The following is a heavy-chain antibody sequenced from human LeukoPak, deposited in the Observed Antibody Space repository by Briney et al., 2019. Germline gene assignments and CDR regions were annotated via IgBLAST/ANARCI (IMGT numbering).Heavy chain of an antibody. V-gene: IGHV3-33*06. J-gene: IGHJ3*01. Sequence: PGGSLRLSCAASGIIFSDFGMHWVRQAPGKGLEWMAIIWYDGSNKYYADSVKGRFTISRDNSQNTMYLQMNSLRAEDSAVYYCAKATCSGANCFSNSRDAFDVWGQGTMVTVS. CDR3: AKATCSGANCFSNSRDAFDV. CDR2: IWYDGSNK. D-gene: IGHD2-15*01. CDR1: GIIFSDFG.